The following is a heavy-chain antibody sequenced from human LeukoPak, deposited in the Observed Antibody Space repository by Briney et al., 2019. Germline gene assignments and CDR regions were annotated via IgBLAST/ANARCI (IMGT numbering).Heavy chain of an antibody. CDR2: ISAYNGNT. V-gene: IGHV1-18*01. D-gene: IGHD2-15*01. CDR3: ARDLGADIVVVVAATFWFDP. J-gene: IGHJ5*02. Sequence: ASVKVSCKASGYTFTSYGISWVRQAPGQGLEWMGWISAYNGNTNYAQKLQGRVTMTIDTSTSTAYMELRSLRSDDTAVYYCARDLGADIVVVVAATFWFDPWGQGTLVTVSS. CDR1: GYTFTSYG.